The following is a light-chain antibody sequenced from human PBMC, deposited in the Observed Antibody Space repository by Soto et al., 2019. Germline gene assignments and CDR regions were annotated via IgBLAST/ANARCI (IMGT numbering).Light chain of an antibody. CDR3: QQYDNLPLT. V-gene: IGKV3-15*01. Sequence: EIVMTQSPATLSVSPGERATLSCRASQSVSSNLAWYQQKPGQAPRLLIYGASTRATGIPARFSGSGSGTEFTLTISSPQSEDFAVYFCQQYDNLPLTFGPGTKVDI. J-gene: IGKJ3*01. CDR1: QSVSSN. CDR2: GAS.